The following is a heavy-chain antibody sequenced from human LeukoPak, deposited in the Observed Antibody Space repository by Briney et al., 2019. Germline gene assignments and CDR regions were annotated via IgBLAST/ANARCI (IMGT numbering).Heavy chain of an antibody. CDR1: GFTFSSYA. CDR2: ISYDGSNK. J-gene: IGHJ4*02. V-gene: IGHV3-30*14. CDR3: VKDLGMVRGVKQTDY. Sequence: PGGSLRLSCAASGFTFSSYAMHWVRQAPGKGLEWVAVISYDGSNKYYADSVKGRFTISRDNSKNTLYLQMSSLRAEDTAVYYCVKDLGMVRGVKQTDYWGQGTLVTVSS. D-gene: IGHD3-10*01.